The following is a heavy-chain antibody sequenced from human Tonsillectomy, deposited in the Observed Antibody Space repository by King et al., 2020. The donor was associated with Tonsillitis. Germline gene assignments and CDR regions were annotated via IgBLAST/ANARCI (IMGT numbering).Heavy chain of an antibody. Sequence: VQLQESGPGLVKPSETLSLTCTVSGGSISSYYWSWIRQPPGKGLEWIGYIYYSGSTNYNPSLKSRVTISVDTSKNQFSLKLSSVTAADTAVYYCARDHEERTMPYYYGSGSMGWFDPWGQGTLVTVSS. D-gene: IGHD3-10*01. J-gene: IGHJ5*02. V-gene: IGHV4-59*01. CDR1: GGSISSYY. CDR3: ARDHEERTMPYYYGSGSMGWFDP. CDR2: IYYSGST.